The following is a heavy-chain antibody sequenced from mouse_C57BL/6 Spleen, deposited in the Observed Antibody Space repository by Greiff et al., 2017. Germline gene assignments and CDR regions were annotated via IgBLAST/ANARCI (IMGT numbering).Heavy chain of an antibody. V-gene: IGHV1-80*01. Sequence: QVQLQQSGAELLKPGASVQISCKASCYAFSSSWMNWVKQRPGTGLEGIGQIYPGDGDPNYNGKLKGKATLTADKSSSTAYMQLGSLTSEDSAVYFCARTGPYYFDYWGQGTTLTVSS. CDR3: ARTGPYYFDY. J-gene: IGHJ2*01. CDR2: IYPGDGDP. CDR1: CYAFSSSW.